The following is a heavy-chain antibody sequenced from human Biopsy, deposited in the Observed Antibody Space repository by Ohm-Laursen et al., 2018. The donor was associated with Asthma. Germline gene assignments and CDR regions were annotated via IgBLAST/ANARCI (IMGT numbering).Heavy chain of an antibody. V-gene: IGHV3-9*01. D-gene: IGHD6-19*01. CDR3: AKASSSGWSAPLDY. J-gene: IGHJ4*02. Sequence: SLRLSCIASGFVLDAYALHRLRPTPGKGLEWVSSIIWNGARVDYADAVKGRFTISRDNAKNSLYLQMNTLKTEDTAIYFCAKASSSGWSAPLDYWGQGMLVTVSS. CDR1: GFVLDAYA. CDR2: IIWNGARV.